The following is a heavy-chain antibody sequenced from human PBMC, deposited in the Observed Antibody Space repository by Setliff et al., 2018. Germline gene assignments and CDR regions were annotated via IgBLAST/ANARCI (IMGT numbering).Heavy chain of an antibody. D-gene: IGHD2-8*02. CDR3: TVYNTGSSKDHY. CDR2: IYHSGST. CDR1: GYSISSGYY. Sequence: SETLSLTCTVSGYSISSGYYWGWIRQPPGKGLEWIGSIYHSGSTYYNPSLKSRVTTSVDTSKNQFSLKLSSVTAADTALYYCTVYNTGSSKDHYWGQGTPVTVSS. J-gene: IGHJ4*02. V-gene: IGHV4-38-2*02.